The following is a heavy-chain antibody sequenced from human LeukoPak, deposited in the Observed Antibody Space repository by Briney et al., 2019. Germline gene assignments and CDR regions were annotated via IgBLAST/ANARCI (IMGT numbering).Heavy chain of an antibody. J-gene: IGHJ4*02. CDR3: ARDPTITMVKGVIITKEEPFDY. Sequence: PGRSLRLSCAASGFTFSSYGMHWVRQAPGKGLEWVAVIWYDGSNKYYADSVKGRFTISRDNSKNTLYLQMNSLRAEDTAVYYFARDPTITMVKGVIITKEEPFDYWGQGPLVAVSS. D-gene: IGHD3-10*01. V-gene: IGHV3-33*01. CDR2: IWYDGSNK. CDR1: GFTFSSYG.